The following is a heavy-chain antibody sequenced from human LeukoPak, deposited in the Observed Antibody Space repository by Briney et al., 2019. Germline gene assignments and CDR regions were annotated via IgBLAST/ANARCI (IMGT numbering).Heavy chain of an antibody. CDR3: VRDGDDFNFDY. CDR1: GFTFRIYW. V-gene: IGHV3-74*01. CDR2: VIRDGSFT. Sequence: GGSLRLSCAASGFTFRIYWMHWVRQAPGKGLVWVSRVIRDGSFTNYADSVKGRFTISRDNAKNTLYLQMNSLRAEDTAVYSCVRDGDDFNFDYWGQGSLVTVSS. D-gene: IGHD5-24*01. J-gene: IGHJ4*02.